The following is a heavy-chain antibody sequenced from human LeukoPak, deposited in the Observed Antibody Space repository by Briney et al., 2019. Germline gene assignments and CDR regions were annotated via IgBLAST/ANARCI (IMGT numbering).Heavy chain of an antibody. D-gene: IGHD2-2*01. CDR3: ATVVPAAYFDY. V-gene: IGHV3-30*03. CDR2: ISYDGSNK. CDR1: GFTFSSYG. Sequence: GGSLRLSCAASGFTFSSYGMHWVRQAPGKGLEWVAVISYDGSNKYYADSVKGRFTISRDNSKNTLYLQMNSLRAEDTAVYYCATVVPAAYFDYWGQGTLVTVSS. J-gene: IGHJ4*02.